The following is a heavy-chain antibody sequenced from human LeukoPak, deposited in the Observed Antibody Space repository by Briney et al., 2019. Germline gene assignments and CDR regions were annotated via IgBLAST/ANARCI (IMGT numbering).Heavy chain of an antibody. V-gene: IGHV4-61*01. CDR2: IYYSGST. J-gene: IGHJ3*02. CDR1: GGRVSSGRYL. Sequence: SETLYLTCTVSGGRVSSGRYLWSWIRQPPGKGLEWIGYIYYSGSTNYNPSLKSRVTISVDTSKNQFSLKLSSVTAADTAVYYCATTFGGGAFDIWGQGTMVTVSS. D-gene: IGHD3-10*01. CDR3: ATTFGGGAFDI.